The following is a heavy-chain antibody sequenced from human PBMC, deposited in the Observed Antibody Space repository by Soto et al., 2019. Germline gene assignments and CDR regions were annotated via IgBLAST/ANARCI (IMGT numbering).Heavy chain of an antibody. Sequence: QVQLQESGPGLVKPSETLSLTCTVSGGSISSYYWSWIRQPPGKGLEWIGYIYYSGSTNYNPSLKSRVIISVDTSKNQFSLKLSSVTAADTAVYYCARFKGEAKYYFDYWGQGTLVTVSS. D-gene: IGHD1-26*01. CDR1: GGSISSYY. V-gene: IGHV4-59*01. J-gene: IGHJ4*02. CDR3: ARFKGEAKYYFDY. CDR2: IYYSGST.